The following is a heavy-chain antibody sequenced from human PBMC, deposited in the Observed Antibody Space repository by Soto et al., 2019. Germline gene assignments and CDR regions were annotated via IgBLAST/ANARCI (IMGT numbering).Heavy chain of an antibody. V-gene: IGHV1-69*12. CDR2: IMPVFPPP. CDR1: GGTFSTSA. CDR3: ARDKDRLQLGGNYYYILDV. D-gene: IGHD1-1*01. J-gene: IGHJ6*02. Sequence: QVQLVQSGAEVKKPGSSVMVSCKASGGTFSTSAISWVRQAPGQGLEWVGGIMPVFPPPAYAQNFQGRVTITADESTSTAYLELTCLRADDTAVYYCARDKDRLQLGGNYYYILDVWGQGTAIAVSS.